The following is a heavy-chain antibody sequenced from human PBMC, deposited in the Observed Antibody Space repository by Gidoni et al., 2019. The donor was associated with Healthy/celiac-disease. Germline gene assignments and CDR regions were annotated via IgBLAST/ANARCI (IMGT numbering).Heavy chain of an antibody. CDR3: TTARRFLEWLFG. V-gene: IGHV3-15*01. CDR2: IKSKTDGGTT. Sequence: EVQLVESGGGLVKPGGSFRLSCAASGFTCSNAWMSWVRQAPGKGLGWVGRIKSKTDGGTTDYAAPVKGRFTISRDDSKNTLYLQMNSLKTEDTAVYYCTTARRFLEWLFGWGQGTLVTVSS. D-gene: IGHD3-3*01. J-gene: IGHJ4*02. CDR1: GFTCSNAW.